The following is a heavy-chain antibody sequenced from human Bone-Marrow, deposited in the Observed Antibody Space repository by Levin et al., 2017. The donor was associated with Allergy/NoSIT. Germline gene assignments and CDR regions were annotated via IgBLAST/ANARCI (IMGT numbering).Heavy chain of an antibody. CDR3: ARGDFGFLEPPNYYYDGMDG. V-gene: IGHV1-69*13. CDR2: IIPIFGTA. CDR1: GGTFSSYA. Sequence: ASVKVSCKASGGTFSSYAISWVRQAPGQGLEWMGGIIPIFGTANYAQKFQGRVTITADESTSTAYMELSSLRSEDTAVYYCARGDFGFLEPPNYYYDGMDGWGQGTTVTVSS. J-gene: IGHJ6*02. D-gene: IGHD3-3*01.